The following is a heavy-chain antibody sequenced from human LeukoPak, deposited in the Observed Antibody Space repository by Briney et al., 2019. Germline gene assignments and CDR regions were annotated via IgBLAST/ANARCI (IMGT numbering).Heavy chain of an antibody. J-gene: IGHJ4*02. Sequence: PGGSLRLSCAASGFTFSSYAMSWVPQAPGKGLEWGSAISGRGGSTYYADSLKGRCTISRDNSKNTLYLQMNSLRAEDTAVYYCAKGNIVLMVYANFDYWGQGTLVTVSS. V-gene: IGHV3-23*01. CDR2: ISGRGGST. CDR3: AKGNIVLMVYANFDY. D-gene: IGHD2-8*01. CDR1: GFTFSSYA.